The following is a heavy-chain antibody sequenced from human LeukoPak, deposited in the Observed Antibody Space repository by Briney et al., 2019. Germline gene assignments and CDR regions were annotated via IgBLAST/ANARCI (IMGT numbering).Heavy chain of an antibody. V-gene: IGHV4-59*01. J-gene: IGHJ6*02. Sequence: SETLSLTCTVPGDSISKYYWSWIRQPPRKGLEWIGYIYYSGSTNYNPSLKSRVTISVDTSKNQFSLKLSSVTAADTAVYYCARGSSDTAMDYYYYYGMDVWGQGTTVTVSS. CDR1: GDSISKYY. D-gene: IGHD5-18*01. CDR2: IYYSGST. CDR3: ARGSSDTAMDYYYYYGMDV.